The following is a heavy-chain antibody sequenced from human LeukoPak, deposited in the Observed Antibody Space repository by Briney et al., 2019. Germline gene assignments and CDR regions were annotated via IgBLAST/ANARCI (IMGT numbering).Heavy chain of an antibody. Sequence: SENLSLNCTVSGGSISSGGYYWSWIRQHPGKGLEWIGYIYYSGSTYYNPSLKSRVTISVDTAKNQFSLKLSSVTAADTAVYYCASSYLRRRGGYFDYWGQVTLVTVAS. CDR2: IYYSGST. CDR1: GGSISSGGYY. CDR3: ASSYLRRRGGYFDY. J-gene: IGHJ4*02. V-gene: IGHV4-31*03. D-gene: IGHD3-16*01.